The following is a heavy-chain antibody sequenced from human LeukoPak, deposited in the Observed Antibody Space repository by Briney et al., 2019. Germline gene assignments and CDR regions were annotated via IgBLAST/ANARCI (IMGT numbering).Heavy chain of an antibody. J-gene: IGHJ4*02. CDR1: GGSFSGYY. CDR3: ARELLDFWSGYYYFDY. V-gene: IGHV4-34*01. D-gene: IGHD3-3*01. Sequence: SETLSLTCAVYGGSFSGYYWSWIRQPPGKGLEWIGEINHSGSTNYNPSLKSRVTISVDTSKNQFSLKLGSVTAADTAVYYCARELLDFWSGYYYFDYWGQGTLVTVSS. CDR2: INHSGST.